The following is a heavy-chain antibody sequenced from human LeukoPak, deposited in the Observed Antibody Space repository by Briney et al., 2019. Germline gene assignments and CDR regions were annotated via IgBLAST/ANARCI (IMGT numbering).Heavy chain of an antibody. Sequence: GGSLRLPCAASGFTFSSYSMNWVRQAPGKGLEWVSSISSSSSYIYYADSVKGRFTISRDNAKNSLYLQMNSLRAEDTAVYYCARGSGGYYFDYWGQGTLVTVSS. CDR1: GFTFSSYS. CDR3: ARGSGGYYFDY. CDR2: ISSSSSYI. D-gene: IGHD1-26*01. V-gene: IGHV3-21*01. J-gene: IGHJ4*02.